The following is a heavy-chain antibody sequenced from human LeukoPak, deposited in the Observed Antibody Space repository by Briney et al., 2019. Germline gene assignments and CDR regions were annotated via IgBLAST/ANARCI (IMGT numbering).Heavy chain of an antibody. J-gene: IGHJ4*02. Sequence: GGSLRLSCAASGFTFSSYWMHWVRQAPGKGLEWVSYISSSSSTIYYADSVKGRFTISRDNAKNSLYLQMNSLRAEDTALYYCARVSALGGSYYSSYDYWGQGTLVTVSS. CDR1: GFTFSSYW. D-gene: IGHD1-26*01. CDR2: ISSSSSTI. CDR3: ARVSALGGSYYSSYDY. V-gene: IGHV3-48*04.